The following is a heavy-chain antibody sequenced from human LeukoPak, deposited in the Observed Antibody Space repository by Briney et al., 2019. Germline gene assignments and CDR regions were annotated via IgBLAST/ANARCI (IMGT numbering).Heavy chain of an antibody. V-gene: IGHV1-8*01. CDR1: VYTFTSYD. Sequence: ASVKVSCKASVYTFTSYDINWVRQATGQGLEWMGWMNPISGNTGYAQKFQGRVTMTRNTSISTAYMELSSLRSEDTAVYYCASALRGCSGGSCYSTALYYFDYWGQGTLVTVSP. J-gene: IGHJ4*02. CDR3: ASALRGCSGGSCYSTALYYFDY. CDR2: MNPISGNT. D-gene: IGHD2-15*01.